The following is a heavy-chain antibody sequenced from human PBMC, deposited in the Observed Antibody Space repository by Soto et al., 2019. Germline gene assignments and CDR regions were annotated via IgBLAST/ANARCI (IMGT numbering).Heavy chain of an antibody. D-gene: IGHD5-18*01. J-gene: IGHJ4*02. V-gene: IGHV4-39*01. CDR2: IYYSGST. Sequence: SETLSLTCTVSGGSISSSSYYWGWIRQPPGKGLEWIGSIYYSGSTYYNPSLKSRVTISVDTSKNQFSLKLSSVTAADTAVYYCARYFRQLSLINYWGQGTLVTVSS. CDR1: GGSISSSSYY. CDR3: ARYFRQLSLINY.